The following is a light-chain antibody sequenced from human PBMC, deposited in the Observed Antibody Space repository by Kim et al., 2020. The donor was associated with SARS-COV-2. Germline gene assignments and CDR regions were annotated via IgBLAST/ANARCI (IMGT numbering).Light chain of an antibody. CDR1: QSVLYSSNNKNY. V-gene: IGKV4-1*01. Sequence: DIVMTQSPDSLAVSLGERATINCKSSQSVLYSSNNKNYLAWYQQKPGQPPKLLIYWASTRESGVPDRFSGSGSGTDFTLTISSLQAEDGAVYYCQQYYSTPRLTFGGGTKVDIK. J-gene: IGKJ4*01. CDR3: QQYYSTPRLT. CDR2: WAS.